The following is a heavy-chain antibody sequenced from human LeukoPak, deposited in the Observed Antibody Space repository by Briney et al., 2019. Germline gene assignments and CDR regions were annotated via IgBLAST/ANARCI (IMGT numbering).Heavy chain of an antibody. CDR2: FYYSGST. Sequence: SETLSLTCAVYGGSFSSYYWSWIRQPPGKGLEWIGYFYYSGSTNYNPSLKSRVTISVDTSKNQFSLKLSSVTAADTAVYYCAAVARTLVFDYWGRGTLVTVSS. CDR3: AAVARTLVFDY. V-gene: IGHV4-59*01. CDR1: GGSFSSYY. D-gene: IGHD1-14*01. J-gene: IGHJ4*02.